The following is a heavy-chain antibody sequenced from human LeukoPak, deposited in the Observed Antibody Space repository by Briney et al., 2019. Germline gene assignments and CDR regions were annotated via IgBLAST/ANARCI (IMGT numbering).Heavy chain of an antibody. Sequence: GASVKVSCKASGGTFSSYAISWVRQAPGQGLEWMGRIIPILGIANYAQKFQGRVTIAADKSTSTAYMELSSLRSEDTAVYYCARGDGWGSVSPFDYWGQGTLVTVSS. CDR1: GGTFSSYA. V-gene: IGHV1-69*04. J-gene: IGHJ4*02. D-gene: IGHD7-27*01. CDR2: IIPILGIA. CDR3: ARGDGWGSVSPFDY.